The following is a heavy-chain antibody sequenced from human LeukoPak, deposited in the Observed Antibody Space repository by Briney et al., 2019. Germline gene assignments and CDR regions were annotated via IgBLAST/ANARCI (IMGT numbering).Heavy chain of an antibody. CDR1: GYTFTGYY. V-gene: IGHV1-2*02. Sequence: GASVKVSCMASGYTFTGYYMHWVRQAPGQGLEWMGWINPNSGDTKYAQNFQGRVTMTRDRSISTVYMELGSLRSDDTAVYYCAREFMTTIHLDYWGQGTLVTVSS. CDR2: INPNSGDT. CDR3: AREFMTTIHLDY. J-gene: IGHJ4*02. D-gene: IGHD3-16*01.